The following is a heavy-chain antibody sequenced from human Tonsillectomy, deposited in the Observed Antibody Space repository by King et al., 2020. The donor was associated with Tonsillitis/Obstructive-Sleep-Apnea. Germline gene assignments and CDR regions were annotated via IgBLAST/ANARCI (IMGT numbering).Heavy chain of an antibody. CDR2: ISYDGSHK. CDR1: GFTFSSYA. CDR3: ARAPGIAAVNINYDFGIDV. V-gene: IGHV3-30*04. J-gene: IGHJ6*04. Sequence: VQLVESGGGVVQPGRSLRLSCAASGFTFSSYAMHWVRQAPGKGLEWVTVISYDGSHKYYADSVKGRFTISRDNSKNTLYLQMNSLRPEDTAVYYCARAPGIAAVNINYDFGIDVWGEGTPVTVSS. D-gene: IGHD6-13*01.